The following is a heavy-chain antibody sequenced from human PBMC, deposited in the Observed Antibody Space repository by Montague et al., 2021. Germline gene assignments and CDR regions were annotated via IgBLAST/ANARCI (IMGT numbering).Heavy chain of an antibody. D-gene: IGHD6-19*01. CDR2: FYYSGST. CDR3: ARSPTQWLVLGY. CDR1: GDSISSYY. Sequence: SETLSLTCTVSGDSISSYYWSWIRQPPGKGLEWIGYFYYSGSTNYNPSLKSRVTMSLDTSKNQFSLKLSSVTAADTAIYYCARSPTQWLVLGYWGQGTLDTVSS. V-gene: IGHV4-59*01. J-gene: IGHJ4*02.